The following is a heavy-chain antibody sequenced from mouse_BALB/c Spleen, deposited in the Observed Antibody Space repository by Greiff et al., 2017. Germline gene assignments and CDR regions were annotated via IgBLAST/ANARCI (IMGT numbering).Heavy chain of an antibody. V-gene: IGHV3-2*02. CDR3: ARSGYYVDYAMDY. CDR1: GYSITSDYA. CDR2: ISYSGST. D-gene: IGHD2-3*01. J-gene: IGHJ4*01. Sequence: EVKLMESGPGLVKPSQSLSLTCTVTGYSITSDYAWIWIRQFPGNQLEWMGYISYSGSTSYNPSLKSRISITRDTSKNQFFLQLNSVTTEDTATYYCARSGYYVDYAMDYWGQGTSVTVSS.